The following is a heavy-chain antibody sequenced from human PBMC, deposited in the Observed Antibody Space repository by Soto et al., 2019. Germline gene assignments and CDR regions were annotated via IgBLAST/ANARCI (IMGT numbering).Heavy chain of an antibody. Sequence: QVQLVESGGGLVKPGGSLRLSCTASGFTFNDYYMNWFRQAPGKGLEWISYISNTGTTIYYADSVKGRFTISRDTSKNSLFLPMSRLRGEDTALYCCARDNCRRSNCYPSWYFALWCCGTLVTGSS. V-gene: IGHV3-11*01. CDR1: GFTFNDYY. D-gene: IGHD2-2*01. J-gene: IGHJ2*01. CDR3: ARDNCRRSNCYPSWYFAL. CDR2: ISNTGTTI.